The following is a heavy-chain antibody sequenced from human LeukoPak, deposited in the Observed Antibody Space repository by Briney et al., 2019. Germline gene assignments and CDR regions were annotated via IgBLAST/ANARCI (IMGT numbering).Heavy chain of an antibody. J-gene: IGHJ6*02. CDR3: ARASITEYYYDSSLYYYGMDV. V-gene: IGHV1-18*01. Sequence: ASVKVSCKASGYTFTSYGISWVRQAPGQGLEWMGWISAYNGNTNYAQKFQGRVTMTEDTSTDTAYMELSSLRSEDTAVYYCARASITEYYYDSSLYYYGMDVWGQGTTVTVSS. CDR2: ISAYNGNT. D-gene: IGHD3-22*01. CDR1: GYTFTSYG.